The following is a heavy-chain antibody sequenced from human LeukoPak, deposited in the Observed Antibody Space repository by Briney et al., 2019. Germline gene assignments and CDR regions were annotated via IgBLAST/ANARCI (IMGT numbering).Heavy chain of an antibody. CDR3: ARLISDGFAP. CDR2: IYYGGST. Sequence: SSETLSLTCTVSGGSISSYYWSWIRQPPGKGLEWIGYIYYGGSTNSTPSLKSRVTISGDTSKNQFSLKLSSLTAADTAVYYCARLISDGFAPWGQGTLVTVSS. J-gene: IGHJ5*02. CDR1: GGSISSYY. V-gene: IGHV4-59*01. D-gene: IGHD2-15*01.